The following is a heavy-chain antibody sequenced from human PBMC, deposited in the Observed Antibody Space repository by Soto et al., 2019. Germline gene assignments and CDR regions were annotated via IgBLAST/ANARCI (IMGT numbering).Heavy chain of an antibody. J-gene: IGHJ3*02. D-gene: IGHD3-22*01. V-gene: IGHV4-31*03. Sequence: SETLSLTCTVSGGSISSGGYYWSWIRQHPGKGLEWIGYIYYSGSTYYNPSLKSRVTISVDTSKNQFSLKLSSVTAADTAVYYCARDCVGSGYVSDFRPNAFDIWGQGTMVTVAS. CDR1: GGSISSGGYY. CDR2: IYYSGST. CDR3: ARDCVGSGYVSDFRPNAFDI.